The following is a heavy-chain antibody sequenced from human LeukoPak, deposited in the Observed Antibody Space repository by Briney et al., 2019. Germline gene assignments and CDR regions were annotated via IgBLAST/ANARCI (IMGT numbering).Heavy chain of an antibody. CDR2: ISSGGST. Sequence: GGSLRLSCAASGFTFADYSMHWVRQPPGKGLEWVSVISSGGSTYYADSVKGRFTISRDNSKNTLYLQMNSLRAEDTAVYYCARNYYDILTGVRNWGQGTLVTVSS. D-gene: IGHD3-9*01. CDR1: GFTFADYS. J-gene: IGHJ4*02. CDR3: ARNYYDILTGVRN. V-gene: IGHV3-53*01.